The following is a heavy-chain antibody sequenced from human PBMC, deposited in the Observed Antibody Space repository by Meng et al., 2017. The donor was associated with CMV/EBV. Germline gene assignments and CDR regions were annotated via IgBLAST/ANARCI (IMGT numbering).Heavy chain of an antibody. CDR1: GYTFTSYD. D-gene: IGHD2-2*01. CDR2: MNPNSGNT. Sequence: ASVKVSCKASGYTFTSYDINWVRQATGQGLEWMGWMNPNSGNTGYAQKFQGRVTITRNTSISAAYKELSSLRSEDTAVYYCARDGGGYCSSTSCQDPYYYYGMDVWGQGTTVTVSS. CDR3: ARDGGGYCSSTSCQDPYYYYGMDV. J-gene: IGHJ6*02. V-gene: IGHV1-8*03.